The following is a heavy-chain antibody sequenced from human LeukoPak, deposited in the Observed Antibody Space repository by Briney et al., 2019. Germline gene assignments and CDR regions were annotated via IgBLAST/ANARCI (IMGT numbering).Heavy chain of an antibody. CDR1: GYTFTSYD. Sequence: ASVTVSCTASGYTFTSYDINWVRQAPGQGLEWMGWMNPNSGNTGYAQKFQGRVTMTRNTSISTAYMELSSLRSEDTAVYYCARNAQVTRYFDYWGQGTLVAVSS. CDR2: MNPNSGNT. J-gene: IGHJ4*02. V-gene: IGHV1-8*01. D-gene: IGHD5-18*01. CDR3: ARNAQVTRYFDY.